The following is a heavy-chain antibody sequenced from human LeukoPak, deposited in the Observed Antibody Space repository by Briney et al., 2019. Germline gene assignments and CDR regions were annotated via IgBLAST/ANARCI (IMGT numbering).Heavy chain of an antibody. CDR1: VGSISSYY. Sequence: KSSETLSLTCTVSVGSISSYYWSWIRQPPGKGLEWIGYIYYSGSTNYNPSLKSRVTISVDTSKNQFSLKLSSVTAADTAVYYCARDQTGDFDYWGQGTLVTVSS. D-gene: IGHD7-27*01. V-gene: IGHV4-59*01. CDR3: ARDQTGDFDY. J-gene: IGHJ4*02. CDR2: IYYSGST.